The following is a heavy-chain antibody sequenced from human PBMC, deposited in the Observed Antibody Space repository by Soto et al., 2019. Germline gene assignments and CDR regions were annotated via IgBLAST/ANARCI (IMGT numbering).Heavy chain of an antibody. CDR1: GGSISTGDHY. J-gene: IGHJ4*02. CDR3: ARGRGWGYGIDF. V-gene: IGHV4-30-4*01. CDR2: IYNNEIT. D-gene: IGHD5-18*01. Sequence: QVQLQESGPGLVKPSQTLSLTCTVSGGSISTGDHYWSWIRQPPGKALEWIGHIYNNEITVYNPSFKSRSTLSGDASENQYSLKLTAVTAADTAVYYCARGRGWGYGIDFWGQGTLVTVSS.